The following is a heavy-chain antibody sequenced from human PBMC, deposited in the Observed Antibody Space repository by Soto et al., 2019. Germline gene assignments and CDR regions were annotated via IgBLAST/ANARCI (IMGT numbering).Heavy chain of an antibody. CDR3: AKADYSYSLAPGDY. D-gene: IGHD6-13*01. J-gene: IGHJ4*02. CDR1: RLTFSSYA. Sequence: EVQVLESGGGLIQPGGSLRLSCVISRLTFSSYALNWVRQAPGEGLEWVSSISGSGDTTYYADSVKGRFTISRDNSKYTLYLQMNSLRVEDTALYYCAKADYSYSLAPGDYWGQGTLVTVSA. CDR2: ISGSGDTT. V-gene: IGHV3-23*01.